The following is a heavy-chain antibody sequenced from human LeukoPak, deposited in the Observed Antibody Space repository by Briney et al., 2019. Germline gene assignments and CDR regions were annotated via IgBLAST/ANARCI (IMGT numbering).Heavy chain of an antibody. J-gene: IGHJ4*02. D-gene: IGHD2-15*01. CDR3: AKEYCSGGSCFHFDY. V-gene: IGHV3-30*18. CDR2: ISYDGSNK. CDR1: GFTFSSYG. Sequence: PGGSLRLSCAASGFTFSSYGMHWVRQAPGKGLEWVAVISYDGSNKYYADSVKGRFTIPRDNSKNTLYLQMNSLRAEDTAVYYCAKEYCSGGSCFHFDYWGQGTLVTVSS.